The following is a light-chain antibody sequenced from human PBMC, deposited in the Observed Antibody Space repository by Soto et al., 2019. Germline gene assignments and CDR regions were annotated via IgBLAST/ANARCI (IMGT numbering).Light chain of an antibody. CDR3: SSYTSSSTAV. J-gene: IGLJ7*01. V-gene: IGLV2-14*01. CDR1: SSDVGGYNY. Sequence: QSALTQPASVSGSPGQSITISCTGTSSDVGGYNYVSWYQQHPGKAPKLMIYEVSNRPSGVSNRFSGSKSGNTASLTISGLQAKDEADYYCSSYTSSSTAVFGGGTQLTVL. CDR2: EVS.